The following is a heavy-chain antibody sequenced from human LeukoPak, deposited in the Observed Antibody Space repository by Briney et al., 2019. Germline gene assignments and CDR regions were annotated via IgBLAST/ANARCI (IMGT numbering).Heavy chain of an antibody. Sequence: ASVKVSCKASGYTFTSYYMHWVRQAPGQGLEWMGWISTYNGNTNYAQKLQGRVTMTTDTSTSTAYMELRSLRSDDTAMYYCARAGCSTSCSLDYWGQGTLVTVSS. CDR3: ARAGCSTSCSLDY. D-gene: IGHD2-2*01. J-gene: IGHJ4*02. CDR1: GYTFTSYY. V-gene: IGHV1-18*04. CDR2: ISTYNGNT.